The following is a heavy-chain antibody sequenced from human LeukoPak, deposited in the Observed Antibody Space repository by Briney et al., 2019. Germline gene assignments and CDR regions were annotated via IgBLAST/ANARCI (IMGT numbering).Heavy chain of an antibody. D-gene: IGHD1-26*01. CDR2: IWYDGSNK. J-gene: IGHJ4*02. V-gene: IGHV3-30*04. CDR1: GFTFSSYA. Sequence: GGSLRLSCAASGFTFSSYAMHWVRQAPGKGLEWVAFIWYDGSNKYYADSVKGRFTISRDNSKNTLYLQMNSLRAEDTAVYYCAREQWDTFDYWGQGTLVTVSS. CDR3: AREQWDTFDY.